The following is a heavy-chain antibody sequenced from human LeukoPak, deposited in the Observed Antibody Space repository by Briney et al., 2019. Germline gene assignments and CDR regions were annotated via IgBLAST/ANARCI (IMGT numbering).Heavy chain of an antibody. CDR2: IYNGVNT. CDR1: GASISPDY. D-gene: IGHD1-26*01. J-gene: IGHJ5*02. CDR3: ARSRAFNSGAFDP. V-gene: IGHV4-59*01. Sequence: SETLSLTCTVSGASISPDYWGWIRQPPGKGVEWIAHIYNGVNTNYNPSLKSRVTISVDTSKNQFSLRLNSVTAADTAVYYCARSRAFNSGAFDPWGQGSLVTVSS.